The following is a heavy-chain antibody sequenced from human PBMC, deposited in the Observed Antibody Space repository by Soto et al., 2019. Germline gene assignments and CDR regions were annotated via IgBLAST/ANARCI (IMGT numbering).Heavy chain of an antibody. J-gene: IGHJ4*02. CDR2: IKSKKDGGAR. Sequence: EVQVVESGGDLVEPGGSLRLSCETSGFMFSSAWMSWVRQAPGKGLEWVARIKSKKDGGARDYAAPVNGRFSISRDGSKSTVYLQMNSLRAEDTALYYCVEGWNDFWGQGTLVTVSS. D-gene: IGHD1-1*01. V-gene: IGHV3-15*01. CDR1: GFMFSSAW. CDR3: VEGWNDF.